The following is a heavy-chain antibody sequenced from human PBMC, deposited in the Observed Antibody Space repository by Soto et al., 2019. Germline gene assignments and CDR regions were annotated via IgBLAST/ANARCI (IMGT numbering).Heavy chain of an antibody. J-gene: IGHJ5*02. Sequence: GGSLRLSCAASGFTVSGDAMHWVRQAPGKGLEWVAVIYYNGSNKYYTDSVKGRFTISSDNSKNTLYLQMNSLRAEDTAVYYCAREGYDSSGYYFAAEYWFDPWGQGTLVTVSS. CDR2: IYYNGSNK. D-gene: IGHD3-22*01. CDR3: AREGYDSSGYYFAAEYWFDP. V-gene: IGHV3-30-3*01. CDR1: GFTVSGDA.